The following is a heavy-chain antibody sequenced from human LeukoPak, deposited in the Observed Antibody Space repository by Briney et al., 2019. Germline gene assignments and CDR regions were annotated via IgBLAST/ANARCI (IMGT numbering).Heavy chain of an antibody. CDR1: GGSISSYY. Sequence: SETLSLTCTVSGGSISSYYWSWIRQPPGKGLEWIGYIYYSGSTNYNPSLKSRVTISVDTSKNQFSLNLSSVTAADTAVYYCARDRGGLAFDIWGQGTMVTVSS. J-gene: IGHJ3*02. D-gene: IGHD3-16*01. CDR2: IYYSGST. CDR3: ARDRGGLAFDI. V-gene: IGHV4-59*01.